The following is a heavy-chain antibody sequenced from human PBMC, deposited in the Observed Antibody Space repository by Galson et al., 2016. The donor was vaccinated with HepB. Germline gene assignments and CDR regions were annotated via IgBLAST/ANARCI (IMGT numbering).Heavy chain of an antibody. J-gene: IGHJ4*02. CDR3: ARGRFTYFYDGSGYYPLDY. Sequence: PVKVSCKASGYTFTSYAMNWVRQAPGQGFEWMGWINTKTGNPIYAQGFTGRFVFSLDTSVSTAYLQISSLKAEDTAVYYCARGRFTYFYDGSGYYPLDYWGQGTLVTVSS. V-gene: IGHV7-4-1*02. D-gene: IGHD3-22*01. CDR2: INTKTGNP. CDR1: GYTFTSYA.